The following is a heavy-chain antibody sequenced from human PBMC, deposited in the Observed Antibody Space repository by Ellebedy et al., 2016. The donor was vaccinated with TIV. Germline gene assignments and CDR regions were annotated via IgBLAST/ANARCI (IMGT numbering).Heavy chain of an antibody. CDR1: GDSISTYY. D-gene: IGHD4-23*01. Sequence: MPSETLSLTCTVSGDSISTYYWSWIRQPPGKGLEWIGYIYYSGSTNYNPSLKSRVTISVDTSKNQFSLKLSSVTAADTAVYYCARGRWGYGGNWDYWGQGTLVTVSS. CDR2: IYYSGST. J-gene: IGHJ4*02. CDR3: ARGRWGYGGNWDY. V-gene: IGHV4-59*01.